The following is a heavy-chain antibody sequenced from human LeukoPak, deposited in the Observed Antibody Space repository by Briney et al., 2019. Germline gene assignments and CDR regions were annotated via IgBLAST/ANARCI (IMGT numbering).Heavy chain of an antibody. D-gene: IGHD2-15*01. Sequence: PGGSLRLSCAASGFTFDDYGMSWVRQAPGKGLEWVSGINWNGGSTGYADSVKGRFTISRDNAKNSLYLQMNSLRAEDTALYYCARGGLWGYCIGGSCYSRSPYYYYYYMDVWGKGTTVTVSS. CDR2: INWNGGST. J-gene: IGHJ6*03. CDR3: ARGGLWGYCIGGSCYSRSPYYYYYYMDV. CDR1: GFTFDDYG. V-gene: IGHV3-20*04.